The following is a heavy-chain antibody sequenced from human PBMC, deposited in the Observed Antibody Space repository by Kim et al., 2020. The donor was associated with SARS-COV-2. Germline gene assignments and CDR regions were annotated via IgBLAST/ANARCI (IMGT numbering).Heavy chain of an antibody. D-gene: IGHD2-15*01. J-gene: IGHJ6*02. CDR3: AKYSNFFYGLDV. CDR2: T. Sequence: TSYAESVQGRFTLSRDKSNNTLYLQMDSLRAEDTAVYYCAKYSNFFYGLDVWGQGTTVTVFS. V-gene: IGHV3-53*01.